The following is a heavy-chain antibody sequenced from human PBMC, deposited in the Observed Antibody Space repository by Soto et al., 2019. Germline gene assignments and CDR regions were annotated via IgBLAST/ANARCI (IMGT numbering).Heavy chain of an antibody. CDR2: IIPILGIA. CDR3: ARGRCSSTSCYVADAFDI. D-gene: IGHD2-2*01. V-gene: IGHV1-69*02. Sequence: SVKVSCKASGGTFSSYTISWVRHAPGQGLEWMGRIIPILGIANYAQKFQGRVTITADKSTSTAYMELRSLRSDDTAVYYCARGRCSSTSCYVADAFDIWGQGTMVTVSS. CDR1: GGTFSSYT. J-gene: IGHJ3*02.